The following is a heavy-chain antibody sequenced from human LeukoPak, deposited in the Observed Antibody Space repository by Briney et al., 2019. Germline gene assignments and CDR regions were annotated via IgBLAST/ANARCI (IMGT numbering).Heavy chain of an antibody. D-gene: IGHD3-22*01. CDR2: IYHSGRT. Sequence: PSETLSLTCAVSGGSIISGNWWSWVRQPPGKGLEWIGEIYHSGRTNYNPSLKSRVTISLDKSKNHFSLNLSSVTAADTAVYYCARVRYSDSSVLTRKRSYYFDYWGQGTLVTVSS. CDR3: ARVRYSDSSVLTRKRSYYFDY. CDR1: GGSIISGNW. J-gene: IGHJ4*02. V-gene: IGHV4-4*02.